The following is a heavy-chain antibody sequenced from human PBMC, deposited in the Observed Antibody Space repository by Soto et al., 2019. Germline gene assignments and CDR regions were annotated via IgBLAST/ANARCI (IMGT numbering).Heavy chain of an antibody. CDR3: ARGHYDILTGLDAFDI. D-gene: IGHD3-9*01. Sequence: ASVKVSCKASGFTFTRYALHWVRQAPGHRLEWMGWINPNSGGTNYAQKFQGWVTMTRDTPISTAYMELSRLRSDDTAVYYCARGHYDILTGLDAFDIWGQGTMVTVSS. V-gene: IGHV1-2*04. CDR2: INPNSGGT. J-gene: IGHJ3*02. CDR1: GFTFTRYA.